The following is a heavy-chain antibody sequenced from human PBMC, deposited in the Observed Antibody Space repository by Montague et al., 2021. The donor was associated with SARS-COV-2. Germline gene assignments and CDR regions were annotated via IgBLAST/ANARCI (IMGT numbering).Heavy chain of an antibody. V-gene: IGHV3-21*01. J-gene: IGHJ4*02. D-gene: IGHD6-19*01. CDR2: ISSSSSYI. CDR1: GFTFSSYS. CDR3: ARNLGSGWAFFDY. Sequence: SLRLSWAASGFTFSSYSMNWVRQAPGKGLEWVSSISSSSSYIYYADSVKGRFTISRDNAKNSLYLQMNSLRAEDTAVYYCARNLGSGWAFFDYWGQGTLVTVSS.